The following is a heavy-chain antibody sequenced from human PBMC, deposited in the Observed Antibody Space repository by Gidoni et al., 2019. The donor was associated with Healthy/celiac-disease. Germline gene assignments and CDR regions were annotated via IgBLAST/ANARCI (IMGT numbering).Heavy chain of an antibody. D-gene: IGHD3-10*01. CDR1: GYPFTGYY. CDR3: ARDLWVRGVLDV. V-gene: IGHV1-2*02. CDR2: INPNSGGT. Sequence: QVQLVQSGAEVKKPGASVKVSCKASGYPFTGYYMQWVRQAPGQGLEWMGWINPNSGGTNYAQKFQGRVTMTRDTSTSTAYMELSRLRSDDTAVYYCARDLWVRGVLDVWGKGTTVTVSS. J-gene: IGHJ6*04.